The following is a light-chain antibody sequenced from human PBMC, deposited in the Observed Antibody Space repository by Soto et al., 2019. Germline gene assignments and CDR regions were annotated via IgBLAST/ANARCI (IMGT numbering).Light chain of an antibody. CDR2: DAS. CDR1: QSVSSY. CDR3: QHYGSSPRP. V-gene: IGKV3-20*01. J-gene: IGKJ1*01. Sequence: EIVLTQSPATLSLSPGERATLSCRASQSVSSYLAWYQQKPGQAPRLLIYDASNRATGIPARFSGSGSGTEFTLTINRLEPEDFAVYYCQHYGSSPRPFGQGTKVDIK.